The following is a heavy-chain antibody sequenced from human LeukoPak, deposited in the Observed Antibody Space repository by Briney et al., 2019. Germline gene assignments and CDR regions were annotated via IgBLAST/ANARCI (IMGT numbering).Heavy chain of an antibody. J-gene: IGHJ4*02. Sequence: GGSLRLSCAASGFTFSSYAMNWVRQAPGKRLEWVSATGSTGVSTFYADSVKGRFTVSRDNSKNTLSLQMNSLRAEDTAVYYCAKDPGVVPAHYFDYWGQGILVTVSS. CDR3: AKDPGVVPAHYFDY. CDR1: GFTFSSYA. D-gene: IGHD2-2*01. V-gene: IGHV3-23*01. CDR2: TGSTGVST.